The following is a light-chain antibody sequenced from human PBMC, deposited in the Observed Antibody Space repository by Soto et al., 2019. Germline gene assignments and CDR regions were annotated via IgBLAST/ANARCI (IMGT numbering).Light chain of an antibody. CDR2: SAS. J-gene: IGKJ3*01. V-gene: IGKV1-39*01. CDR1: QTIRAY. Sequence: DIQMTQSPSSLSASVGDTVTISCRASQTIRAYLNWYQHKPGQAPKLLIYSASVLQTGVPSRFSGSGSGTDFTLTISSLQREDFATYYCQQSFSPPPITFGPGTKLNIK. CDR3: QQSFSPPPIT.